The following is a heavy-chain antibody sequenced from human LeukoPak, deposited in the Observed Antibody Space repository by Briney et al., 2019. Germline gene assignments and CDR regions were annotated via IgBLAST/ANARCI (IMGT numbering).Heavy chain of an antibody. CDR2: ISSAGIAI. CDR3: ARSGYYGSGSYYSLHGFDS. J-gene: IGHJ5*01. CDR1: EFTFSSYS. V-gene: IGHV3-48*01. Sequence: PGGSLRLSCAASEFTFSSYSMNWVRQAPGKGLEWISYISSAGIAIYYADSVMGRFTISRDNAKNSLYLQMNSLRGDDTAVYYCARSGYYGSGSYYSLHGFDSWGQGTLVTVSS. D-gene: IGHD3-10*01.